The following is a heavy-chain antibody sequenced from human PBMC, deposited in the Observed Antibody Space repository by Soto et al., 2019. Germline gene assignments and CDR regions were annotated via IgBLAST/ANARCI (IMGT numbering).Heavy chain of an antibody. CDR2: INPNSGGT. CDR3: ARSPPRDCTNGVCYSYYYYYGMDV. CDR1: GYTFTGYY. Sequence: ASVKVSCKASGYTFTGYYMHWVRQAPGQGLEWMGWINPNSGGTNYAQKFQGRVTMTRDTSISTAYMELSRLRSDDTAVYYCARSPPRDCTNGVCYSYYYYYGMDVWGQGTTVTVSS. J-gene: IGHJ6*02. V-gene: IGHV1-2*02. D-gene: IGHD2-8*01.